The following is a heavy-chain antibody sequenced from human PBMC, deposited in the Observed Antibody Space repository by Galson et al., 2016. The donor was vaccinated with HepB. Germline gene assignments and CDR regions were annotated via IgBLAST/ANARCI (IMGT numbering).Heavy chain of an antibody. D-gene: IGHD3-16*02. CDR1: GFTFSDYS. J-gene: IGHJ5*01. Sequence: SLRLSCAASGFTFSDYSMDWVRQAPGKGLEWVSSISSTSNDIYYADSVRGRFPISRDNAKNSLWLQRNSLRADDTAVYYCAREVKGYDSVWGSYRNNWFDSWGQGSLVSVSS. CDR3: AREVKGYDSVWGSYRNNWFDS. V-gene: IGHV3-21*06. CDR2: ISSTSNDI.